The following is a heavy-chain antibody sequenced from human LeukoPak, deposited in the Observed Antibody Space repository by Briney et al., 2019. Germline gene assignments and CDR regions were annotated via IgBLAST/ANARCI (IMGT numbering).Heavy chain of an antibody. CDR2: ISWNSGSI. Sequence: GGSLRLSCAASGFTVSSNYMSWVRQAPGKGLEWVSGISWNSGSIGHADSVKGRFTISRDNAKNSLYLQMDSLRAEDTALYYCAKDKRSRSIPTAAGFDYWGQGTLVTVSS. V-gene: IGHV3-9*01. J-gene: IGHJ4*02. CDR1: GFTVSSNY. D-gene: IGHD6-13*01. CDR3: AKDKRSRSIPTAAGFDY.